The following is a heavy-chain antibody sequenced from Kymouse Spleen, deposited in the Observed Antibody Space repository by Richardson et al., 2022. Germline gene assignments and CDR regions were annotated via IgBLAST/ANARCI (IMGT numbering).Heavy chain of an antibody. V-gene: IGHV4-31*03. D-gene: IGHD4-11,IGHD4-11*01. CDR2: IYYSGST. Sequence: QVQLQESGPGLVKPSQTLSLTCTVSGGSISSGGYYWSWIRQHPGKGLEWIGYIYYSGSTYYNPSLKSRVTISVDTSKNQFSLKLSSVTAADTAVYYCARDGTTVTNYYYYGMDVWGQGTTVTVSS. CDR1: GGSISSGGYY. CDR3: ARDGTTVTNYYYYGMDV. J-gene: IGHJ6*02.